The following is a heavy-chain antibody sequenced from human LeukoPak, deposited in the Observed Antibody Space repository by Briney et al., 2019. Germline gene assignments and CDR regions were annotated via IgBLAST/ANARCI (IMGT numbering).Heavy chain of an antibody. CDR1: GFTVSSNY. CDR2: ISGSGGST. CDR3: ARDTRGYDYVWGIH. Sequence: GGSLRLSCAASGFTVSSNYMSWVRQAPGKGLEWVSAISGSGGSTYYADSVKGRFTISRDNSKNTLYLQMNSLRAEDTAVYYCARDTRGYDYVWGIHWGQGTLVTVSS. J-gene: IGHJ4*02. D-gene: IGHD3-16*01. V-gene: IGHV3-23*01.